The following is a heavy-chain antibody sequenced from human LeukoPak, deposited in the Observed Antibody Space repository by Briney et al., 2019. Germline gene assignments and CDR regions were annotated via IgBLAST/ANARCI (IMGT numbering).Heavy chain of an antibody. D-gene: IGHD2-21*02. V-gene: IGHV3-30*18. CDR1: GFTFSSYG. J-gene: IGHJ4*02. Sequence: GRSLRLSCAASGFTFSSYGMYWVRQAPGKGLEWVAVISYDGSNKYYADSVKGRFTISRDNSKNTLYLQMNSLRAEDTAVYYCAKVRPLVVVTASLDYWGQGTLVTVSS. CDR2: ISYDGSNK. CDR3: AKVRPLVVVTASLDY.